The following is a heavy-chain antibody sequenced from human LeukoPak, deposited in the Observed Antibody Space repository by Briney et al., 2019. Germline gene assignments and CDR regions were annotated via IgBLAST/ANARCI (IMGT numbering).Heavy chain of an antibody. CDR2: IYPSGNT. J-gene: IGHJ4*02. D-gene: IGHD3-10*01. Sequence: SETLSLTCSVSGESISSSRHYWSWIRQPAGKGLEWIGRIYPSGNTNYNPSLKSRATISLDTSNNQFSLNLKSVTAADTAMYYCARDGVVTMELDFWGQGTLVTVSS. V-gene: IGHV4-61*02. CDR3: ARDGVVTMELDF. CDR1: GESISSSRHY.